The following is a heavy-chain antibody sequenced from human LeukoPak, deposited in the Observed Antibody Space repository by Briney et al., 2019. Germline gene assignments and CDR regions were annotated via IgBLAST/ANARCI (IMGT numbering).Heavy chain of an antibody. CDR2: ISSSSSYI. CDR3: ARDVTIFGVVRHGYFDY. Sequence: AGGSLRLSCAASGFTFSSYSMNWVRQAPGKGLEWVSSISSSSSYIYYADSVKGRFTISRDNAKNSLYLQMNSLRAEDTAVYYCARDVTIFGVVRHGYFDYWGQGTLVTVSS. D-gene: IGHD3-3*01. V-gene: IGHV3-21*01. CDR1: GFTFSSYS. J-gene: IGHJ4*02.